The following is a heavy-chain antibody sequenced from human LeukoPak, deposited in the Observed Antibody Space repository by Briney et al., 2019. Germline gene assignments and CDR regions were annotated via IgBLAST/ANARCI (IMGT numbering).Heavy chain of an antibody. CDR2: ISGSGGST. CDR3: AKDWSGMVATGYFDY. J-gene: IGHJ4*02. V-gene: IGHV3-23*01. CDR1: GFTFINYA. D-gene: IGHD5-12*01. Sequence: PGGSLRPSCAASGFTFINYAMGWVRQAPGKGLEWVSSISGSGGSTYYADSVKGRFTISRDNSKNTLHLQMNSLRAEDTAVYYCAKDWSGMVATGYFDYWGQGTLVTVSS.